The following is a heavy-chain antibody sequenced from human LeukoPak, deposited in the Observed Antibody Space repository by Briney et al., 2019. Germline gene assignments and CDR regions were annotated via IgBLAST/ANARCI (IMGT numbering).Heavy chain of an antibody. V-gene: IGHV4-30-4*01. CDR3: AREVLGYYFDY. Sequence: SQTLSLTCTVSGGSISSGDYYWSWIRQPPGKGLEWIGYIYYSGSTYYNPSLKNRVTISVDTSKNQFSLRLSSVTAADTAVYYCAREVLGYYFDYWGQGTLVTVSS. J-gene: IGHJ4*02. D-gene: IGHD4/OR15-4a*01. CDR1: GGSISSGDYY. CDR2: IYYSGST.